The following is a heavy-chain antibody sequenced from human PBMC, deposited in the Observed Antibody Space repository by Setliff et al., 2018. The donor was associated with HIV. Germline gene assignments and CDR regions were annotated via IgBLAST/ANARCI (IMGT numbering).Heavy chain of an antibody. CDR2: VCYSRSS. CDR1: GGSVSSSSSY. V-gene: IGHV4-39*01. D-gene: IGHD2-8*01. J-gene: IGHJ3*02. CDR3: ARHSPNVGVRGDAFDI. Sequence: TLSLTCTVSGGSVSSSSSYWGWIRQPPGKGLEWIGNVCYSRSSYYNPSLKSRVTISVDTSKDQFSLKLSSVTAADTAVYYCARHSPNVGVRGDAFDIWGQGTVVTVSS.